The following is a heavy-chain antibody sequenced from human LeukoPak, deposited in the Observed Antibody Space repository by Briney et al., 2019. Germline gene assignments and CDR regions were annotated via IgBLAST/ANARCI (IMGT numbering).Heavy chain of an antibody. J-gene: IGHJ4*02. CDR1: GFTFSSYA. D-gene: IGHD3-9*01. V-gene: IGHV3-23*01. CDR2: ISGSGGST. Sequence: GGSLGLSCAASGFTFSSYAMSWVRQASGKGLEWVSAISGSGGSTYYADSVKGRFTISRDNSKNTLYLQMNSLRAEDTAVYYCAKHLRSPSPGYASFDYWGQGTLVTVSS. CDR3: AKHLRSPSPGYASFDY.